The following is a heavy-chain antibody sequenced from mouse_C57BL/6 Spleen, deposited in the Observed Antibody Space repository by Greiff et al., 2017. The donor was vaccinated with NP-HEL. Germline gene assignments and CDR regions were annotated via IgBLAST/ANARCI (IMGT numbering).Heavy chain of an antibody. CDR1: GYTFTDYE. CDR3: TRHPPRDY. V-gene: IGHV1-15*01. Sequence: VKLQQSGAELVRPGASVTLSCKASGYTFTDYEMHWVKQTPVHGLEWIGAIDPETGGTAYNQKFKGKAILTADKSSSTAYMELRSLTSEDSAVYYCTRHPPRDYWGQGTSVTVSS. CDR2: IDPETGGT. J-gene: IGHJ4*01.